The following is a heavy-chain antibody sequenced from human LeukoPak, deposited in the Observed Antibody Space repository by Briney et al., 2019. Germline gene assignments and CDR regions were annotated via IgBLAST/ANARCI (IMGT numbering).Heavy chain of an antibody. D-gene: IGHD2-21*02. CDR2: ITGSGTII. Sequence: GGSLRLSCAASGFTFSSNSMNWVRQAPGKGLEWVSFITGSGTIIYYADSVKGRFTISRDNSKNTLYLQMNSLRAEDTAVYYCGKSHHVTAIDYWGQGTLVTVSS. CDR1: GFTFSSNS. V-gene: IGHV3-48*01. J-gene: IGHJ4*02. CDR3: GKSHHVTAIDY.